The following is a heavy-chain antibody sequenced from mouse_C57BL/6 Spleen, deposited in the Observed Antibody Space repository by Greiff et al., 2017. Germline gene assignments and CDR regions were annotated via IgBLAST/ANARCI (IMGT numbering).Heavy chain of an antibody. CDR1: GFNIKDYY. V-gene: IGHV14-2*01. D-gene: IGHD1-1*01. CDR3: ARSGTVVAGDAMDY. Sequence: VQLQQSGAELVKPGASVKLSCTASGFNIKDYYMHWVKQRTEQGLAWIGRIDPEDGETTYAPKFPGKATITADTSSNTAYLQLSSLTSEDTAVYYCARSGTVVAGDAMDYWGQGTSVTVSS. CDR2: IDPEDGET. J-gene: IGHJ4*01.